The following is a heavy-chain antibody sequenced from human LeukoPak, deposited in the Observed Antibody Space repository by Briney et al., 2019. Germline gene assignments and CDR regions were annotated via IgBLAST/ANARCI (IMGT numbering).Heavy chain of an antibody. J-gene: IGHJ6*03. D-gene: IGHD1-1*01. V-gene: IGHV1-2*06. CDR3: ARVGTNKASYYYYMDV. CDR2: INPNGGGT. CDR1: GYTFTGYY. Sequence: ASVKVSCKASGYTFTGYYMHWVRQAPGQGLEWMGRINPNGGGTNYAQKFQGRVTMTRDTSISTAYMELSRLRSDDTAVYYCARVGTNKASYYYYMDVWGKGTTVTVSS.